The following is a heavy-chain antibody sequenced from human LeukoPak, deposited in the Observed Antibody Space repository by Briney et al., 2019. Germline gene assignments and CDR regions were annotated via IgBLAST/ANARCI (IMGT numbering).Heavy chain of an antibody. J-gene: IGHJ4*02. Sequence: SQTLSLTCAISGDSVSSNSAAWNWIRQSPSRGLEWLGRTYYRSKWYNDYAVSVKSRITINPDTSKNQFSLQLNSVTPEDTAVYYCARGNYYDSSGGDYFDYWGQGTLVTVSS. CDR3: ARGNYYDSSGGDYFDY. CDR1: GDSVSSNSAA. V-gene: IGHV6-1*01. D-gene: IGHD3-22*01. CDR2: TYYRSKWYN.